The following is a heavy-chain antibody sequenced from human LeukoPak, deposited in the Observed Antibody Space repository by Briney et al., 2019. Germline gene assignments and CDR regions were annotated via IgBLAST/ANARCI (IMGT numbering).Heavy chain of an antibody. CDR2: IKQDGSEK. V-gene: IGHV3-7*02. CDR3: VGLGEDY. J-gene: IGHJ4*02. CDR1: GFTFRRYW. D-gene: IGHD3-10*01. Sequence: GGSLRLSCAASGFTFRRYWMSWARQASGKGLEWVANIKQDGSEKYYVDSVKGRFTISRENAKNSLYLQMNSLRAEDTAVYYCVGLGEDYWGQGTLVTVSS.